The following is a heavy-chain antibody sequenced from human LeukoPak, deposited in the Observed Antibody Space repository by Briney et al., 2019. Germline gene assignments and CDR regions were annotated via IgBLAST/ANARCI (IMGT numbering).Heavy chain of an antibody. D-gene: IGHD6-13*01. V-gene: IGHV3-7*01. CDR3: ARVRSAAAGPLDY. J-gene: IGHJ4*02. Sequence: PGRPLRLSCAASGFTFSSYGMHWVRQAPGRGLEWVANINHDATEKYYLDSVKGRFTISRDNANKSLYLQMNSLSADDTAVYHCARVRSAAAGPLDYWGQGTLVTVSS. CDR2: INHDATEK. CDR1: GFTFSSYG.